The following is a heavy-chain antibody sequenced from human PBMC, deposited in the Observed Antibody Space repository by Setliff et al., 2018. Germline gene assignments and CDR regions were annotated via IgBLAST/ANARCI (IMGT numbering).Heavy chain of an antibody. CDR1: NHSLSSDYY. J-gene: IGHJ4*02. CDR3: ARTFSGYLSYFDS. V-gene: IGHV4-38-2*01. CDR2: VYHSGKT. Sequence: PSETLSLTCAVSNHSLSSDYYWGWIRQSPVKGLEWIGNVYHSGKTYYNPSLKSRVTISVDTSKNRFSLRLTSVTAADTAIYFCARTFSGYLSYFDSWGQGTLVTVSS. D-gene: IGHD5-12*01.